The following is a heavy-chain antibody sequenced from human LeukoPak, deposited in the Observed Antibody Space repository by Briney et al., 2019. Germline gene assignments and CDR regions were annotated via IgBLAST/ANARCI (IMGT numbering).Heavy chain of an antibody. CDR3: AREGHGGNSRPNAFDI. V-gene: IGHV1-69*05. CDR1: GGTFSSYA. Sequence: SVKVSCKASGGTFSSYAISWVRQAPGQGLEWMGGIIPIFGTANYAQKFQGRVTITTDESTSTAYMELSSLRSEDTAVYYCAREGHGGNSRPNAFDIWGQGTMVTVSS. CDR2: IIPIFGTA. J-gene: IGHJ3*02. D-gene: IGHD4-23*01.